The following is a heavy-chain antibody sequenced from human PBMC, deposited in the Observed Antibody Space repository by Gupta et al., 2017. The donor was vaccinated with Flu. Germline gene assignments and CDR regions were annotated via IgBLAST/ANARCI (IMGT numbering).Heavy chain of an antibody. CDR3: SKKPASNNDYHFDS. D-gene: IGHD3-16*01. CDR1: YA. J-gene: IGHJ5*01. Sequence: YAMTWLRQAPGEGLTWVSGISDSGDNRDDADSVKGRFSISRDNSKNSLYLQMNSLKDDDTATDYCSKKPASNNDYHFDSWGQGTLVTVSS. V-gene: IGHV3-23*01. CDR2: ISDSGDNR.